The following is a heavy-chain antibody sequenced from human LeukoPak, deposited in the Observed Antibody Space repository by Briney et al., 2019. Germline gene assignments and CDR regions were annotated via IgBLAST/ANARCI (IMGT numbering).Heavy chain of an antibody. Sequence: SGPTLVNPTQTLTPTCTFSGFSLSTSGVGVGWIRQPPGKALEWLALIYWNDDKRYSPSLKSRLTITKDTSKNQVVLTMTNMDPVDTATYYCAHSGTVTTPHDAFDIWGQGTMVTVSS. V-gene: IGHV2-5*01. D-gene: IGHD4-17*01. CDR3: AHSGTVTTPHDAFDI. J-gene: IGHJ3*02. CDR2: IYWNDDK. CDR1: GFSLSTSGVG.